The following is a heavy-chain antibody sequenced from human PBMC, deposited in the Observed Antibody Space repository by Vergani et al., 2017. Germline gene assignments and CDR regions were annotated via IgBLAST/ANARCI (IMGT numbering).Heavy chain of an antibody. CDR2: ISYDGSNR. CDR3: ARAHIGQQPASSGMDV. CDR1: GFTFSSYG. Sequence: QVQLVESGGGVVQPGRSLRLSCAASGFTFSSYGMHWVRQAPGKGLEWVAVISYDGSNRYYADSVKGRFTISRDNSKNTLYLQMNSLRAEDTAVYYCARAHIGQQPASSGMDVWGQGTTVTVSS. V-gene: IGHV3-30*03. J-gene: IGHJ6*02. D-gene: IGHD6-13*01.